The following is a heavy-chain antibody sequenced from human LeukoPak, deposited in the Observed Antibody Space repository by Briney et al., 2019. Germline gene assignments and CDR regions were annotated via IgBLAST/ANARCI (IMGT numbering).Heavy chain of an antibody. CDR2: IYYSGST. D-gene: IGHD4-11*01. CDR3: ARALTTAQNFDY. CDR1: SGSISSYY. V-gene: IGHV4-59*01. Sequence: SETLSLTCTVSSGSISSYYWSWIRQPPGKGLEYIGYIYYSGSTNYNPSLKSRVTISVDTSKNQFSLKLSSVTAADTAVYYCARALTTAQNFDYWGQGTLVTVSS. J-gene: IGHJ4*02.